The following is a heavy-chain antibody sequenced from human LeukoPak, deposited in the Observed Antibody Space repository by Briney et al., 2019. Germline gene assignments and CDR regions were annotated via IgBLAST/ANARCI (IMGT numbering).Heavy chain of an antibody. CDR2: ISYDGSNK. J-gene: IGHJ4*02. CDR1: GFTFSSPA. Sequence: GGSLRLSCAASGFTFSSPAMPWVRQAPGKGLEWVAIISYDGSNKYCADSVKGRFTISRDNSRNTLYLQMNSLRAEDTAVYYCARDRSSSWYYFDSDYWGQGTLVTVSS. D-gene: IGHD6-13*01. V-gene: IGHV3-30-3*01. CDR3: ARDRSSSWYYFDSDY.